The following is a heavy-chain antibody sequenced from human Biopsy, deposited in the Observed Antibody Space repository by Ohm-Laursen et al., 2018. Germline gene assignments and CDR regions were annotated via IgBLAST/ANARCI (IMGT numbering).Heavy chain of an antibody. J-gene: IGHJ4*02. V-gene: IGHV4-39*01. Sequence: PSDTLSLTCTVSGGSISSGSNYWAWIRQPPGKGLEWIGSVYHSGTTYYSPSLKSRVTISVDPSKNHLSLKVTSVTAADTAAYYCARHDGNGPFALDSRGQGTLVTVSS. D-gene: IGHD5-24*01. CDR2: VYHSGTT. CDR1: GGSISSGSNY. CDR3: ARHDGNGPFALDS.